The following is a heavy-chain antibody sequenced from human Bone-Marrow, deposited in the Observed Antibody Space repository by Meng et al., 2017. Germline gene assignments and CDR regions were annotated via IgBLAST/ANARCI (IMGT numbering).Heavy chain of an antibody. Sequence: EVQVLESGGDLVQPGGSLRLSCATSGFTFINYAMIWVRQAPGKGLEWVSTISDNSGTTTYADSVKGRFTISRDNSKNTLYLQMSSLRAEDTAVYYCAKDLISGVFDYWGQGTLVTVSS. CDR1: GFTFINYA. V-gene: IGHV3-23*01. D-gene: IGHD1-26*01. CDR2: ISDNSGTT. CDR3: AKDLISGVFDY. J-gene: IGHJ4*02.